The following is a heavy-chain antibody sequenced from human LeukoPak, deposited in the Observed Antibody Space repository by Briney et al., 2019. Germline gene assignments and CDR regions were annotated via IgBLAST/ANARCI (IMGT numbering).Heavy chain of an antibody. D-gene: IGHD3-22*01. Sequence: PGGSLRLSCAASGINFGSYWATWVRQAPGKGLEWVANIGQDGSERVYVESVKGRFTISRDNARKSLFLQMNSLRADDMAVYYCAIPTSYDGSRYYHAYWGQGTLVSVSS. CDR2: IGQDGSER. CDR3: AIPTSYDGSRYYHAY. J-gene: IGHJ4*02. CDR1: GINFGSYW. V-gene: IGHV3-7*01.